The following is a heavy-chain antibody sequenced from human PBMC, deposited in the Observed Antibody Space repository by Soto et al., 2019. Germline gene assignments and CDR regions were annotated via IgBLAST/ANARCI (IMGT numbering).Heavy chain of an antibody. CDR2: ISFDGSDT. D-gene: IGHD1-7*01. Sequence: QVQLVESGGGVVQPGRSLRLSCAASGFTFSNYAMHWARQGPGKGLEWVAVISFDGSDTYYADSVKGRFSIYGDTSTNMLYLQMNSMRPEATAESFCARETRRERELRGGMEVWGEGTTVGLTS. J-gene: IGHJ6*04. V-gene: IGHV3-30*03. CDR1: GFTFSNYA. CDR3: ARETRRERELRGGMEV.